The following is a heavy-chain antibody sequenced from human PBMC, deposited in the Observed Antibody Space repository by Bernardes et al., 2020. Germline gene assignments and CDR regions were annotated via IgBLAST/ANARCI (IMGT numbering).Heavy chain of an antibody. V-gene: IGHV3-23*01. Sequence: GGSLRLSCAASGFTFSSYAMSWVRQAPGKGLEWVSAISGSGGSTYYADPVKGRFTISRDNSKNTPYLQMNSLRAEDTAVYYCAKELPWDYYYGMDVWGKGTTVTVSS. CDR3: AKELPWDYYYGMDV. CDR2: ISGSGGST. J-gene: IGHJ6*04. D-gene: IGHD2-21*02. CDR1: GFTFSSYA.